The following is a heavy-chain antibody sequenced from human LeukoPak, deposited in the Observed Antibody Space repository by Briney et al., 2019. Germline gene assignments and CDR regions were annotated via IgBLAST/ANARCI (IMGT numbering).Heavy chain of an antibody. Sequence: GGSLRLTCAASGFTFSSYWMSWVRQAPGKGLEWVANIKQDGSEKYYVDSVKGRFTISRDNAKNSLYLQMNSLRAEDTAVYYCARDEPVAVAGYDYWGQGTLVTVSS. CDR3: ARDEPVAVAGYDY. CDR2: IKQDGSEK. CDR1: GFTFSSYW. D-gene: IGHD6-19*01. J-gene: IGHJ4*02. V-gene: IGHV3-7*01.